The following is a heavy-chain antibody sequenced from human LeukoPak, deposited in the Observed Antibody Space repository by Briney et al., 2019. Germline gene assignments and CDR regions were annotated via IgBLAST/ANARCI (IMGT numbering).Heavy chain of an antibody. CDR2: ISSGSGYI. Sequence: GSLRLSCAASGFTFSSYAMNWVRQAPGKGLEWVSSISSGSGYIYYADSVKGRFTISRDNAKNSLYLQMNSLRAEDTAVYYCAREFEAVAAVDYWGQGTLVTVSS. CDR3: AREFEAVAAVDY. V-gene: IGHV3-21*01. CDR1: GFTFSSYA. J-gene: IGHJ4*02. D-gene: IGHD6-19*01.